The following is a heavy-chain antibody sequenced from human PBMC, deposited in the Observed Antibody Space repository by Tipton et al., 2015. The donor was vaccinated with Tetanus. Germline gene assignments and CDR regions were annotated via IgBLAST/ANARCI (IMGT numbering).Heavy chain of an antibody. CDR3: ARDSGDYIYYGMDV. D-gene: IGHD3-22*01. V-gene: IGHV1-2*02. CDR1: GYTFTGYY. Sequence: QVQLVQSGAEVKKPGASLKVSCKASGYTFTGYYLYWVRQAPGQGLEWMGWIDPNSGGTVYAQKFQGRVTMTRDTSISTAYMELSRLRSDDTAVYYCARDSGDYIYYGMDVWGPGTTVTVSS. CDR2: IDPNSGGT. J-gene: IGHJ6*02.